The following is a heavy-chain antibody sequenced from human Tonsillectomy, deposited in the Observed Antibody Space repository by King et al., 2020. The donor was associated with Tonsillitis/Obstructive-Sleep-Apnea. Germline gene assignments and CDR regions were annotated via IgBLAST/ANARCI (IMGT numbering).Heavy chain of an antibody. Sequence: VQLVESGGGLVQPGGSLRLSCAASGFTVSSNHMSWVRQAPGKGLEWVSAIYSGGNIHYADSVKGRFTISRDNSKNTLYVQMNSLRAEDTAVYYCARGLVNPGYCDYWGQGTLVTVSS. CDR2: IYSGGNI. V-gene: IGHV3-66*01. J-gene: IGHJ4*02. CDR3: ARGLVNPGYCDY. D-gene: IGHD3-16*02. CDR1: GFTVSSNH.